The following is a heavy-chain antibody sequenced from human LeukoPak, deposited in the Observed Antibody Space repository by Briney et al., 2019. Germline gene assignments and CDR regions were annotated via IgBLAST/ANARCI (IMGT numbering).Heavy chain of an antibody. CDR3: AKDRYYYDSSGYHLNFDY. V-gene: IGHV3-30*04. J-gene: IGHJ4*02. D-gene: IGHD3-22*01. CDR1: GFTFSSYA. Sequence: PGGSLRLSCAASGFTFSSYAMHWVRQAPGKGLEWVAVISYDGSNKYYADSVKGRFTISRDNSKNTLYLQMNSLRAEDTAVYYCAKDRYYYDSSGYHLNFDYWGQGTLVTVSS. CDR2: ISYDGSNK.